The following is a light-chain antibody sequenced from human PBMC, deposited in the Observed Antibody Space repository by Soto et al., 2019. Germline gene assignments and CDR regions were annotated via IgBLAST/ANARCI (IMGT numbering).Light chain of an antibody. V-gene: IGKV3-11*02. Sequence: EIVVTQSPATLSLSPGERATLSCRASQSVSSYLAWYQQKPGQTPRLLIYDASNRATGIPARFSGSGSGREFTLTISSLEPEDFAVYYCQQRSSWPRTFGQGTKLEIK. CDR2: DAS. CDR3: QQRSSWPRT. CDR1: QSVSSY. J-gene: IGKJ2*01.